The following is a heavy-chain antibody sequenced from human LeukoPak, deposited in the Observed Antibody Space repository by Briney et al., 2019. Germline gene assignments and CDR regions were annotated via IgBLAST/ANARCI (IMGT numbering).Heavy chain of an antibody. J-gene: IGHJ5*02. CDR2: MNPNSGNT. Sequence: ASVKVSCKASGYTFTSYDINWVRQATGQGLEWMGWMNPNSGNTGYAQKFQGRVTMTRNTSIRTAYMELSSLRSEDTAVYYCAREPPRRGYSYGRFDPWGQGTLVTVSS. CDR3: AREPPRRGYSYGRFDP. CDR1: GYTFTSYD. V-gene: IGHV1-8*01. D-gene: IGHD5-18*01.